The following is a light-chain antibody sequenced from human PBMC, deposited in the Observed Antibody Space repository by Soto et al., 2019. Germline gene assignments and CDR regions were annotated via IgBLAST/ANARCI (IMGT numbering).Light chain of an antibody. Sequence: DIVMTQSPLSLPVTPGEPASISCRSSQSLLHSNGYNYLDWYLQKPGQSPQLLIYLGSNRASGVPDRFSGSGTGTDFTLEISRVEAEDVGVYYCMHVLQTPPITFGQGTRLEIK. CDR1: QSLLHSNGYNY. J-gene: IGKJ5*01. V-gene: IGKV2-28*01. CDR3: MHVLQTPPIT. CDR2: LGS.